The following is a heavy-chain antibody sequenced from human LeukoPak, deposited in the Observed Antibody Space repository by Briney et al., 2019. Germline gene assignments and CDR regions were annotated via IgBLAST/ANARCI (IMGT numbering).Heavy chain of an antibody. V-gene: IGHV1-2*02. CDR2: INLNTGGA. CDR1: GYTFTVYY. D-gene: IGHD6-6*01. J-gene: IGHJ3*02. CDR3: AGDRNSGSSLDI. Sequence: ASVKVSCKTSGYTFTVYYMHWVRQAPGQGLEWMGWINLNTGGAHYEQKFQGRVTMTRDTSISTAYMELSSLKSDDTAVYYCAGDRNSGSSLDIWGQGTMLTVSS.